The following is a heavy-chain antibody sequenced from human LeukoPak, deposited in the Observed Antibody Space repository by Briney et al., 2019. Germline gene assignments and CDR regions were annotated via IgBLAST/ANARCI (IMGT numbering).Heavy chain of an antibody. CDR3: VVYKYILSWSAFDF. Sequence: PGGSLRLSCAISGFTSTTAWITWVRQAPGKGLEWVADIRQDGSDKYYVDSVKGRFIISRDNAKKSVSLHMNNLRVEDTAVYYCVVYKYILSWSAFDFWGRGTMVTVSS. CDR1: GFTSTTAW. CDR2: IRQDGSDK. J-gene: IGHJ3*01. D-gene: IGHD6-13*01. V-gene: IGHV3-7*01.